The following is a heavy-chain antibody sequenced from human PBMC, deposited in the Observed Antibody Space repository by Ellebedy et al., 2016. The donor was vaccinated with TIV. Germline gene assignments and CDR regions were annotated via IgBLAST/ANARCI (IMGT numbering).Heavy chain of an antibody. CDR2: IWFDGDNK. D-gene: IGHD1-26*01. CDR3: AKGESGSFYR. J-gene: IGHJ5*02. CDR1: GFTFSSYG. V-gene: IGHV3-33*06. Sequence: GESLKISCAASGFTFSSYGMHWVRQAPGKGLEWVAVIWFDGDNKYYADSVKGRFTISRDNSKNTLYLEMHSLRAEDTALYYCAKGESGSFYRWGQGTLVTVSS.